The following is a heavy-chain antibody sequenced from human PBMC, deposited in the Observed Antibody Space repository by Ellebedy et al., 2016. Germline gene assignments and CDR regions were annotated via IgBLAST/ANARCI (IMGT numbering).Heavy chain of an antibody. CDR1: GFTFSDYS. J-gene: IGHJ5*02. V-gene: IGHV3-21*06. CDR3: ARGSLYDLLTGYSSGDWLDP. Sequence: GGSLRLSCVGSGFTFSDYSINWVRQSPGKGLEWVSSISNGGAFVHYADSVKGRLTISRDNAENVVYLQMRSLSAEDTAVYFCARGSLYDLLTGYSSGDWLDPWGQGTLVTVSS. CDR2: ISNGGAFV. D-gene: IGHD3-9*01.